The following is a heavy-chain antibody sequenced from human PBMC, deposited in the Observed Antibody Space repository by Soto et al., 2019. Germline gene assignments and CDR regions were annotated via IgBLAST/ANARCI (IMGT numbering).Heavy chain of an antibody. CDR1: GGNFRRYA. Sequence: QVQLVQSGAEVKKPGSSVQVSCKASGGNFRRYAISWVRQAPGQGLEWMGGILPIFGPPSHAQKFQGRVTVTADESTSTAYLELTSMTSEDTAMYYCLRGVPWYSGNWDFDYWGQGTLVTVPS. CDR3: LRGVPWYSGNWDFDY. D-gene: IGHD6-13*01. V-gene: IGHV1-69*01. J-gene: IGHJ4*02. CDR2: ILPIFGPP.